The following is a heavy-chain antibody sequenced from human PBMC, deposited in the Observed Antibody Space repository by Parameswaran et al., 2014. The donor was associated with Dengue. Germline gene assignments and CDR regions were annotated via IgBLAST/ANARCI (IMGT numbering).Heavy chain of an antibody. D-gene: IGHD5-12*01. Sequence: SNARWIRQPPGKGLEWVSAISGSGGSTYYADSVKGRLTISRDNSKNTLYLQMNSLRAEDTAVYYCAKLRGYSGYVHSDYWAREPWSPSPQ. CDR1: SNA. CDR2: ISGSGGST. J-gene: IGHJ4*02. V-gene: IGHV3-23*01. CDR3: AKLRGYSGYVHSDY.